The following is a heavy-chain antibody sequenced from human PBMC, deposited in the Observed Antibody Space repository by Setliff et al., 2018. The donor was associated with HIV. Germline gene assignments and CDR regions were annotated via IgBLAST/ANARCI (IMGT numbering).Heavy chain of an antibody. CDR1: GGTFSRYG. CDR3: ARGHSHGYGYSGSYGPFDI. V-gene: IGHV1-69*05. J-gene: IGHJ3*02. D-gene: IGHD1-26*01. CDR2: IIPIFGTL. Sequence: SVKVSCKASGGTFSRYGISWVRQAPGQGLEWMGGIIPIFGTLNFAQKFQGRVTITTDESTSTAYMELNSLRSEDTAVYYCARGHSHGYGYSGSYGPFDIWGQGTMVTVSS.